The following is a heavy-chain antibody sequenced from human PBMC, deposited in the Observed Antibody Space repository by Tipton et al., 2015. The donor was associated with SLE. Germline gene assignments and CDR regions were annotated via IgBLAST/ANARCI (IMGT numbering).Heavy chain of an antibody. V-gene: IGHV4-39*02. Sequence: TLSLTCTVSGASINSGTYFWGWIRQPPGKGLEWIGNIHYSGDTYYNPSLRSRVTISVDTSKNQFSLKLSSVTAADTAMYYCAREWGWQLYNTFDMWGQGTMVTVSS. CDR1: GASINSGTYF. CDR3: AREWGWQLYNTFDM. J-gene: IGHJ3*02. D-gene: IGHD6-13*01. CDR2: IHYSGDT.